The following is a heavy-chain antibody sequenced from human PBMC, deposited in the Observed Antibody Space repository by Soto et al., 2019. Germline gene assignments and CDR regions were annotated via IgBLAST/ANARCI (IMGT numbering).Heavy chain of an antibody. J-gene: IGHJ4*02. V-gene: IGHV4-4*02. Sequence: SEALSLTCAVSGGSISSSNWWSWVRQPPGKGLEWIGYIYYSGSTNYNPSLKSRVTISVDTSKNQFSLKLSSVTAADTAVYYCARRYGRNFDYWGQGTLVTVSS. CDR3: ARRYGRNFDY. D-gene: IGHD1-20*01. CDR2: IYYSGST. CDR1: GGSISSSNW.